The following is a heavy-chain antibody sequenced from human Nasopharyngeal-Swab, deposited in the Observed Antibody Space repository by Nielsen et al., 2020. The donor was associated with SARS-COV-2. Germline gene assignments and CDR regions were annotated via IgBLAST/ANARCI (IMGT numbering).Heavy chain of an antibody. CDR1: GFTFSSFG. V-gene: IGHV3-30*03. CDR2: IAHDASNE. Sequence: GGSLRLSCAASGFTFSSFGMHWVRQAPGKGLEWVAFIAHDASNEYYGDSVKGRFSISRDSSKNTLYLQMDILRGEDTAVYYCARDAPAHYGAFYWGRGTLVTVSS. J-gene: IGHJ4*02. D-gene: IGHD4-17*01. CDR3: ARDAPAHYGAFY.